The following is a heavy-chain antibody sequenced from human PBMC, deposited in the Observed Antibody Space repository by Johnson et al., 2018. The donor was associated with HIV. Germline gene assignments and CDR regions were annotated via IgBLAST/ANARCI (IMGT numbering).Heavy chain of an antibody. Sequence: VQLVESGGGLVQPGGSLRLSCAASEFTFTSYDIHWVRQATGKGLEWVSAVGTAGDTYSPGSVKGRFTISRDNSKNTLYLQMNSLRAEDTAVYYCAREMAATNAWALDIWGKGTMVTVSS. CDR2: VGTAGDT. V-gene: IGHV3-13*01. CDR3: AREMAATNAWALDI. J-gene: IGHJ3*02. CDR1: EFTFTSYD. D-gene: IGHD5-24*01.